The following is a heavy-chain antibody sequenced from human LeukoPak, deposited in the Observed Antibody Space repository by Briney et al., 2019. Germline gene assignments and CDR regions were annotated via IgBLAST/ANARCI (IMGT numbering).Heavy chain of an antibody. V-gene: IGHV3-23*01. J-gene: IGHJ4*02. CDR2: ISGSGGST. CDR3: AKGLNRYSSDWYSDFDY. D-gene: IGHD6-19*01. Sequence: GGSLRLSRAASGFTFSSYAMSWVRQAPGKGLEWVSAISGSGGSTYYADSVKGRSTISRDNSKNTLYLQMISLRAEDTAVYYCAKGLNRYSSDWYSDFDYWGQGILVTVSS. CDR1: GFTFSSYA.